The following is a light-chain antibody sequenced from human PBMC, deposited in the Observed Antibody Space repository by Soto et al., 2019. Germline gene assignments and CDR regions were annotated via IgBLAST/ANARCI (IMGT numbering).Light chain of an antibody. J-gene: IGKJ1*01. CDR2: AAS. Sequence: DIQMTQSPSSLSASVGDRVTITCRASQSISSYLNWYQQKPGKAPKLLIYAASSLQSGVPSRFSGSGSGTDFTLTISSLQPEDVATYYCQQSYRTLWTFGQGTKVEIK. CDR1: QSISSY. V-gene: IGKV1-39*01. CDR3: QQSYRTLWT.